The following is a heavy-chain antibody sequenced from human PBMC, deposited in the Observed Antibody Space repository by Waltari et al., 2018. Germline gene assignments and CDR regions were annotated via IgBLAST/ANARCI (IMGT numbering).Heavy chain of an antibody. CDR3: ARTREDDFWSGSGFDY. J-gene: IGHJ4*02. CDR1: GYSFTSYW. CDR2: MYPCDSDT. D-gene: IGHD3-3*01. Sequence: EVQLVQSGAEVKKPGESLKISCKGSGYSFTSYWTGWVRQMAGKGLEWRGIMYPCDSDTIYSPSFQGQVTISADKSISTAYLQWSSLKASDTAMYYCARTREDDFWSGSGFDYWGQGTLVTVSS. V-gene: IGHV5-51*01.